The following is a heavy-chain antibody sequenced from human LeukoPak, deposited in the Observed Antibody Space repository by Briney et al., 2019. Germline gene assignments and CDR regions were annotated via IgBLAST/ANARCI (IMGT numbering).Heavy chain of an antibody. CDR1: GGSISSYY. Sequence: SETLSLTCTVSGGSISSYYWSWIRQPPGKGLEWIGYIYYSGSTNYNPSLKSRVTISVDTSKNQFSLKLSSVTAADTAVYYCARLRGYSYGLVGNYWGQGTLVTVSS. CDR3: ARLRGYSYGLVGNY. J-gene: IGHJ4*02. D-gene: IGHD5-18*01. CDR2: IYYSGST. V-gene: IGHV4-59*12.